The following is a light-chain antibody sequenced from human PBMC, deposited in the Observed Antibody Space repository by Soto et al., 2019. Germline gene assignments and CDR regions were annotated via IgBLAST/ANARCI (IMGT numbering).Light chain of an antibody. CDR1: QSVSSN. V-gene: IGKV3-15*01. Sequence: EIVMTQSPATLSVSPGERVTLSCRASQSVSSNLAWYQQKPGQAPRLLIYGASTRATGIPARFSGRGSGTELTLPISSLKSADFAVYYCQQYNNRWTFGQRTRVEIK. J-gene: IGKJ1*01. CDR2: GAS. CDR3: QQYNNRWT.